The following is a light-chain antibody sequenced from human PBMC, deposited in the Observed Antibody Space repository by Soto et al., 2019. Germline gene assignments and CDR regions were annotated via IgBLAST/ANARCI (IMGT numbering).Light chain of an antibody. CDR1: QSVTYN. CDR2: GAS. V-gene: IGKV3-15*01. CDR3: QQYNDWLWT. Sequence: ETTLTQSPATLSASPGERVTLSCRATQSVTYNLAWYQQKPGQAPRLLIYGASTRPTGIPARFSGRGSGTEITLTITSLQSEDFAVYYCQQYNDWLWTFGQGTKVDIK. J-gene: IGKJ1*01.